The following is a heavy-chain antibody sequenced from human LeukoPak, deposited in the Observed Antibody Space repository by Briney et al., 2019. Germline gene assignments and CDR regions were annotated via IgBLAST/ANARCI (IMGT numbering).Heavy chain of an antibody. D-gene: IGHD3-10*02. CDR2: ISSSGSTI. CDR1: GFTFDSYS. Sequence: GGSLRLSCAASGFTFDSYSMNWVRQAPGKGPEWVSYISSSGSTIYYADSVKGRFTISRDNAKNSLYLQMDSLRAEDTAVYYCAELGITMIGGVWGKGTTVTISS. V-gene: IGHV3-48*04. J-gene: IGHJ6*04. CDR3: AELGITMIGGV.